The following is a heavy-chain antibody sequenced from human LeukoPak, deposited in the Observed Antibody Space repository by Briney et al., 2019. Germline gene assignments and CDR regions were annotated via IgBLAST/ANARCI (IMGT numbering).Heavy chain of an antibody. Sequence: PSETLSLTCTVSGGSVSSGSYYWSWIRQPPGKGLEWIGYIYYSGCTNYNPSLKSRVTISVDTSKNQFSLKLSSVTAADTAVYYCARSNTAMAPRAFDIWGQGTMVTVSS. CDR3: ARSNTAMAPRAFDI. CDR1: GGSVSSGSYY. J-gene: IGHJ3*02. D-gene: IGHD5-18*01. CDR2: IYYSGCT. V-gene: IGHV4-61*01.